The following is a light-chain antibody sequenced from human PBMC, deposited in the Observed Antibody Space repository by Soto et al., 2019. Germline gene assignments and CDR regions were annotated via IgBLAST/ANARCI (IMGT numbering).Light chain of an antibody. CDR2: DAS. CDR3: QQYNNLPPT. CDR1: QSVSTY. Sequence: EIVLTQSPATLSLSPGERATLSCRASQSVSTYLAWYQQKPGQAPRLLIYDASNRATGIPARFSGSGSGTDFTLTISSPEPEDFAVYYCQQYNNLPPTFGQGTKVEVK. J-gene: IGKJ1*01. V-gene: IGKV3-11*01.